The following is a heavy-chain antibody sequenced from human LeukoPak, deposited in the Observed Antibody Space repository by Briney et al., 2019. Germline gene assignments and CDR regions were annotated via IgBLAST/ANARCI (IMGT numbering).Heavy chain of an antibody. D-gene: IGHD3-10*01. CDR3: ARGGYYGSGTGGFDY. CDR2: INHSGST. V-gene: IGHV4-34*01. CDR1: GGSFSGYY. J-gene: IGHJ4*02. Sequence: SETLSLTCAVYGGSFSGYYWSWFRQPPGKGLEWIGEINHSGSTDYNPSLKSRVTISVDTSKNQFSLKLSSVTAADTAVYYCARGGYYGSGTGGFDYWGQGTLVTVSS.